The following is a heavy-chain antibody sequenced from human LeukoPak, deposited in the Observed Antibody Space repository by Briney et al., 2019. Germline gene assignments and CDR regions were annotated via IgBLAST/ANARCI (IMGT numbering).Heavy chain of an antibody. J-gene: IGHJ4*02. CDR1: GGSFSGYY. CDR2: INHSGST. V-gene: IGHV4-34*01. Sequence: PSETLSLTCAVYGGSFSGYYWSWIRQPPGKGLEWIGEINHSGSTNYNPSLKSRGTISVDTSKNQFSLKLSSVTAADTAVYYCARGAPSSGWYFDYWGQGNLVTVSS. D-gene: IGHD6-19*01. CDR3: ARGAPSSGWYFDY.